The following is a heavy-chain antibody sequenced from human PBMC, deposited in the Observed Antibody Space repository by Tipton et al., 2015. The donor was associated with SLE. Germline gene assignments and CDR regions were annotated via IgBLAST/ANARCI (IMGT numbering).Heavy chain of an antibody. D-gene: IGHD2-21*02. CDR3: ARGPARAYCGGDCYSPFDY. V-gene: IGHV4-39*07. J-gene: IGHJ4*02. Sequence: LRLSCTVSGGSISSSSYYWGWIRQPPGKGLEWIGEINHSGSTNYNPSLKSRVTISVDTSKNQFSLKLSSVTAADTAVYYCARGPARAYCGGDCYSPFDYWGQGTLVTVSS. CDR2: INHSGST. CDR1: GGSISSSSYY.